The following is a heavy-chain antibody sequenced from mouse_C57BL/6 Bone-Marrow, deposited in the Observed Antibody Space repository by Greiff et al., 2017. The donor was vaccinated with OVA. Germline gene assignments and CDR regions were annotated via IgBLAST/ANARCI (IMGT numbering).Heavy chain of an antibody. CDR1: GYTFTSYW. CDR2: IHPSDSDT. V-gene: IGHV1-74*01. D-gene: IGHD1-1*01. Sequence: QVQLQQPGAELVKPGASVKVSCKASGYTFTSYWMHWVKQRPGQGLEWIGRIHPSDSDTNYNQKFKGKATLTVDKSSSTAYLQLSSLTSEDSAVYYCAVRINYDGSRDDAMDYWGQGTSVTVSS. J-gene: IGHJ4*01. CDR3: AVRINYDGSRDDAMDY.